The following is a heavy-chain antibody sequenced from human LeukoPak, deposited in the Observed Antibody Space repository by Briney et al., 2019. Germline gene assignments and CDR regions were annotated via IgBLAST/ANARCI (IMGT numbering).Heavy chain of an antibody. CDR2: AYYSGST. D-gene: IGHD3-10*01. Sequence: PETLSLTCTVSGGSIRSDYWSWIRQPPGKGLEWIGYAYYSGSTKYNPSLKSRVIISVDTSKNQFSLKLRSVTAADTAVYYCAREMELNWFDPWGQGALVTVSS. CDR3: AREMELNWFDP. V-gene: IGHV4-59*01. J-gene: IGHJ5*02. CDR1: GGSIRSDY.